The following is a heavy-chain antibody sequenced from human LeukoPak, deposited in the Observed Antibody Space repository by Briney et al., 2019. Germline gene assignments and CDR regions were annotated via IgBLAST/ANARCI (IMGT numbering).Heavy chain of an antibody. CDR3: ARNLYDSSGPYGTSGFDP. Sequence: SETLSLTCTVSGGSISSYYWSWIRQPPGKGLEWIGYIYYSGSTNYNPSLKSRVTISVDTSKNQFSLKLSSVTAADTAVYYCARNLYDSSGPYGTSGFDPWGQGTLVTVSS. D-gene: IGHD3-22*01. CDR2: IYYSGST. CDR1: GGSISSYY. J-gene: IGHJ5*02. V-gene: IGHV4-59*08.